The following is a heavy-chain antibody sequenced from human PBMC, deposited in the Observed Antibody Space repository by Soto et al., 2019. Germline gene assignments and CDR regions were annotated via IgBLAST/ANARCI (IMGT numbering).Heavy chain of an antibody. CDR2: IDPSDSYT. D-gene: IGHD2-15*01. CDR1: GYSFTSYW. J-gene: IGHJ3*02. V-gene: IGHV5-10-1*01. Sequence: RGESLKISCKGSGYSFTSYWISWVRQMPGKGLEWMGRIDPSDSYTNYSPSFQGHVTISADKSISTAYLQWSSLKASDTAMYYCARLNCSGGSCYLGDAFDIWGQGTMVTVSS. CDR3: ARLNCSGGSCYLGDAFDI.